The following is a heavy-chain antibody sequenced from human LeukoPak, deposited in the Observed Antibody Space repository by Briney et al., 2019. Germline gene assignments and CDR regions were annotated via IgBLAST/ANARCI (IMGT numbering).Heavy chain of an antibody. CDR2: IYYSGST. CDR1: GGSISSGGYY. J-gene: IGHJ5*02. V-gene: IGHV4-39*01. CDR3: ARHGDGQWLRTWFDP. Sequence: PSETLSLTCTVSGGSISSGGYYWTWIRQHPGKGLEWIGYIYYSGSTYYNPSLKSRVIISVDMSKNQFSLKLSSVTAADTAVYYCARHGDGQWLRTWFDPWGQGTLVTVSS. D-gene: IGHD6-19*01.